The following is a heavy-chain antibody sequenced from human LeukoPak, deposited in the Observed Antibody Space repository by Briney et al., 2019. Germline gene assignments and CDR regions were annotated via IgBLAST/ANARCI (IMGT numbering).Heavy chain of an antibody. J-gene: IGHJ4*02. V-gene: IGHV3-33*01. Sequence: PGRSLRLSCAASGFTFSSCGMHWVRQAPGKGLEWVAVIWYDGTNKYYADSVKGRFTISRDKSKNTLDLQMNSLRVEDTAVYYRARDPGPTLVRGVISYFDYWGQGTLVTVSS. CDR1: GFTFSSCG. D-gene: IGHD3-10*01. CDR2: IWYDGTNK. CDR3: ARDPGPTLVRGVISYFDY.